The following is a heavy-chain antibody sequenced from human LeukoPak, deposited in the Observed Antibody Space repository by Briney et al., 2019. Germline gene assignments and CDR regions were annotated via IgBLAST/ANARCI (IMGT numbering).Heavy chain of an antibody. CDR2: IKSKTDGGAT. J-gene: IGHJ4*02. V-gene: IGHV3-15*01. CDR3: AVGYCSGGDCYVSNY. D-gene: IGHD2-15*01. CDR1: GFTFSRYW. Sequence: GGSQRLSCAASGFTFSRYWLSWVRQAPGKGLEWVGRIKSKTDGGATDYAAPVKGRFTISRDDSKNTLYLQMNSLKTEDTAVYYCAVGYCSGGDCYVSNYWGQGTLVTVSS.